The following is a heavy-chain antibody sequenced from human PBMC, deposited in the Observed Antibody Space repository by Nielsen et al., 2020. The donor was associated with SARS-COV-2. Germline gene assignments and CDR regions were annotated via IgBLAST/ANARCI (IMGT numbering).Heavy chain of an antibody. V-gene: IGHV3-66*01. CDR1: GFTISSSF. D-gene: IGHD7-27*01. CDR2: IYTDGST. J-gene: IGHJ6*02. Sequence: GESLKISCGASGFTISSSFMSWVRQAVGKGLDWVSVIYTDGSTSYADSVKCRFTVSRDNSKNTLYLQMNSLRAEDTAMYYCARDNWGRMDVWGQGTTVTVSS. CDR3: ARDNWGRMDV.